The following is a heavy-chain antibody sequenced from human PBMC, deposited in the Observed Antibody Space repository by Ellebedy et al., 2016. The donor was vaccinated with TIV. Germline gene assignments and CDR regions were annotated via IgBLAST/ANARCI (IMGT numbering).Heavy chain of an antibody. D-gene: IGHD3-22*01. CDR1: GGSISSYH. CDR2: IYTSGST. CDR3: ASTYYYDSSGYYFDY. J-gene: IGHJ4*02. V-gene: IGHV4-4*07. Sequence: SETLSLXCTVSGGSISSYHWSWIRQPAGKGLEWIGRIYTSGSTNYNPSLKSRVTMSVDTSKNQFSLKLSSVTAADTAVYYCASTYYYDSSGYYFDYWGQGTLVTVSS.